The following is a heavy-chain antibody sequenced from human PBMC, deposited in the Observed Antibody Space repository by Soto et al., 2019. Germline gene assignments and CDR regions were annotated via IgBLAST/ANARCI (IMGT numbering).Heavy chain of an antibody. CDR3: ARARTVTTSLYFDY. CDR2: ISSSSSYI. J-gene: IGHJ4*02. CDR1: GFTFSSYS. Sequence: EVQLVESGGGLVKPGGSLRLSCAASGFTFSSYSMNWVRQAPGKGLECVSSISSSSSYIYYADSVKGRFTISRDNAKNSLDLEMNGLRAEDTAVYYCARARTVTTSLYFDYLGQGTLVTVSS. V-gene: IGHV3-21*01. D-gene: IGHD4-17*01.